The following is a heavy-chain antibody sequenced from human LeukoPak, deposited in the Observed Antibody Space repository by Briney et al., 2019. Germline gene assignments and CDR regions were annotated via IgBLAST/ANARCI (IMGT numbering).Heavy chain of an antibody. J-gene: IGHJ4*02. Sequence: ASVKVFCKVSGYTLTELPIHWVRQAPGKGLERMGGFVPDDGETVYAQMFQGRGTMTEDTSSDTASMELSSVRYEDTPVYFCATRTSGRDSVGIATTIDYWGQGTLVTVSS. CDR2: FVPDDGET. CDR3: ATRTSGRDSVGIATTIDY. V-gene: IGHV1-24*01. CDR1: GYTLTELP. D-gene: IGHD1-26*01.